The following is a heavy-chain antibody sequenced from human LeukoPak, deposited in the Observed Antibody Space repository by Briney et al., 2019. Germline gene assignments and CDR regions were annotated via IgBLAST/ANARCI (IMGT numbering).Heavy chain of an antibody. V-gene: IGHV4-38-2*02. Sequence: SETLSLTCTVSGYSISSGYYWGWIRQPPGKGLEWTGSIDHSGSTYYNPSLKSRITISVDTSKNQFSLRLSSVTAADTAVYYCARSILRYYYNASGYYPYYFDYWGQGVLVTVSS. CDR3: ARSILRYYYNASGYYPYYFDY. J-gene: IGHJ4*02. D-gene: IGHD3-22*01. CDR2: IDHSGST. CDR1: GYSISSGYY.